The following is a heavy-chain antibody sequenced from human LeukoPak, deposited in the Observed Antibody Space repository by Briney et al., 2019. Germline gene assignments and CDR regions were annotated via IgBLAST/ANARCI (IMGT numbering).Heavy chain of an antibody. CDR3: ARDEAVAQTLDY. Sequence: ASVKVSCKASGYTFTSYYIHWVRQAPGQGLEWMGIINPSGGSTSYAQKFQGRVTMTRDTSTSTVYMELSSLRSEDTAVYYCARDEAVAQTLDYWGQGTLVTVSS. J-gene: IGHJ4*02. CDR1: GYTFTSYY. V-gene: IGHV1-46*01. D-gene: IGHD6-19*01. CDR2: INPSGGST.